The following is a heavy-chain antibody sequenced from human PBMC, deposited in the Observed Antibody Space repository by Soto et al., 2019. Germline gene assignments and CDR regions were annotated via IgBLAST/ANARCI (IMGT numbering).Heavy chain of an antibody. CDR3: ATLPPRIVVALLPIPT. CDR2: IYHSGSP. D-gene: IGHD2-21*01. CDR1: GGSISSTNW. V-gene: IGHV4-4*02. Sequence: QVQLRESGPGLVKTSGTLSLTCVVSGGSISSTNWWTLVRQPPGKGLEWIGEIYHSGSPTFSPSLRGRAPISVDKSNNQFSLRLRSVTAADTAVYYCATLPPRIVVALLPIPTWGQGILVTVSS. J-gene: IGHJ5*02.